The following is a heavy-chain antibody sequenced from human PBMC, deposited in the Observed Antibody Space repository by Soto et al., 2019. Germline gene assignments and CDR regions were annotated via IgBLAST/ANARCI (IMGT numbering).Heavy chain of an antibody. J-gene: IGHJ4*02. V-gene: IGHV1-18*04. CDR3: ARAGGTQLFDY. CDR2: VSAYNGNT. D-gene: IGHD1-1*01. CDR1: GYTFTSHG. Sequence: ASVKVSCKASGYTFTSHGISWVLQAPGQGLEWMGWVSAYNGNTHYARNVQGRVTMTTDRSTTTAYMELRSLRSDDTAVYYCARAGGTQLFDYWGQGTLVTVSS.